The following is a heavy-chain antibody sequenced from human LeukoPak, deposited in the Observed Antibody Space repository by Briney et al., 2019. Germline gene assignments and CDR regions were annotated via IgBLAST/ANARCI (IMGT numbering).Heavy chain of an antibody. D-gene: IGHD6-19*01. V-gene: IGHV1-3*01. Sequence: ASVKVSCKASGYTFTGYYMHWVRQAPGQGLEWMGWINAGNGNTKYSQKFQGRVTITRDTSASTAYMELSSLRSEDTAVYYCARDVIAVAGYAEYFQHWGQGTLVTVSS. CDR3: ARDVIAVAGYAEYFQH. CDR2: INAGNGNT. J-gene: IGHJ1*01. CDR1: GYTFTGYY.